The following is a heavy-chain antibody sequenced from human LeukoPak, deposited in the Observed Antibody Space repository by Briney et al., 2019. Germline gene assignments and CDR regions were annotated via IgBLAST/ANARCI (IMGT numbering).Heavy chain of an antibody. V-gene: IGHV1-2*02. D-gene: IGHD3-22*01. CDR2: INPNNGGT. CDR3: ARDQWFRADLAHRGIDN. CDR1: GYTFTGYY. Sequence: ASVKVSCKASGYTFTGYYMHWVRQAPGQGLEWMGWINPNNGGTNYAQKFQGRVTMTRDTSISTAYMELSRLRSDDTAVYYCARDQWFRADLAHRGIDNWGQGILVTVSS. J-gene: IGHJ4*02.